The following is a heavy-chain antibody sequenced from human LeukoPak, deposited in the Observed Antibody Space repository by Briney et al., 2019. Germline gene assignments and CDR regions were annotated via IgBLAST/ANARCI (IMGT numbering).Heavy chain of an antibody. J-gene: IGHJ6*03. CDR3: ARLVVPAATHMDV. V-gene: IGHV3-48*01. CDR2: ISSSSSTI. CDR1: GFTFSSYA. D-gene: IGHD2-2*01. Sequence: GRSLRLSCAASGFTFSSYAMHWVRQAPGKGLEWVSYISSSSSTIYYADSVKGRFTISRDNAKNSLYLQMNSLRAEDTAVYYCARLVVPAATHMDVWGKGTTVTVSS.